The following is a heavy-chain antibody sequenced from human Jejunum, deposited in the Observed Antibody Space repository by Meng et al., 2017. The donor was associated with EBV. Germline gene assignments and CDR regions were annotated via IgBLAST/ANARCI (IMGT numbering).Heavy chain of an antibody. CDR1: GYTFSRHA. V-gene: IGHV3-23*01. CDR3: TNSPSGEYLLDY. J-gene: IGHJ4*02. CDR2: ISGSGGST. D-gene: IGHD2/OR15-2a*01. Sequence: EVQLLESGGDLVQPGGSLSVSCGTTGYTFSRHAMSWVRQAPGKGLEWVSYISGSGGSTYYTDSVKGRFTISRDNSKDTLYLQMNSLRAEDTAVYYCTNSPSGEYLLDYWGQGTLVTVSS.